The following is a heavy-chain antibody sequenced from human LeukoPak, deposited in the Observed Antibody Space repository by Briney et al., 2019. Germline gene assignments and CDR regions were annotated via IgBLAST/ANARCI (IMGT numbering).Heavy chain of an antibody. Sequence: GGSLRLSCAASGFTFSSYGMHWVRQAPGKGLERVAVISYDGSNKYYADSVKGRFTISRDNSKNTLYLQMNSLRAEDTAVYYCAKEEAGDPWGQGTLVTVSS. CDR1: GFTFSSYG. CDR2: ISYDGSNK. J-gene: IGHJ5*02. V-gene: IGHV3-30*18. CDR3: AKEEAGDP.